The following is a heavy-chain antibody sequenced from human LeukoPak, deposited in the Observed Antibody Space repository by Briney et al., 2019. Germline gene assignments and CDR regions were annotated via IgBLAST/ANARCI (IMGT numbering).Heavy chain of an antibody. CDR3: ATDLLDY. Sequence: GGFLRLSCAASGFTFSHYATHWVRQAPGKGLEWVGRIKSKTDGGTTEYAASVKGRFSMSRDDSRDTVYLQMNSLITEDTAVYYCATDLLDYWGQGTLVTVSS. V-gene: IGHV3-15*01. J-gene: IGHJ4*02. CDR2: IKSKTDGGTT. CDR1: GFTFSHYA.